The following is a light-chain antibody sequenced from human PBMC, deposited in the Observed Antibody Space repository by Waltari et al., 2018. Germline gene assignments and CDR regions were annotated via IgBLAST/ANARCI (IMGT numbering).Light chain of an antibody. V-gene: IGKV1-NL1*01. Sequence: DIQMTQSPSSQSASVGHRVTITCRASQYSSDSLAWYQQKPGKSPKLLLSAASRLKTGVPPRFSGSASGTVYTLTISSLQPDDFATYYCQQYYFTPYTFGQGPSWRSN. CDR1: QYSSDS. CDR2: AAS. CDR3: QQYYFTPYT. J-gene: IGKJ2*01.